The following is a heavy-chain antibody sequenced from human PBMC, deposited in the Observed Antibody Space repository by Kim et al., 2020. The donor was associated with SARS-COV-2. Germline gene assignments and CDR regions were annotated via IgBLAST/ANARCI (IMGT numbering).Heavy chain of an antibody. CDR3: ASGGDYYYYYYMDV. CDR2: ISYDGSNK. J-gene: IGHJ6*03. Sequence: GGSLRLSCAASGFTFSSYAMHWVRQAPGKGLEWVAVISYDGSNKYYADSVKGRFTISRDNSKNTLYLQMNSLRAEDTAVYYCASGGDYYYYYYMDVWGKGTTVTVSS. V-gene: IGHV3-30-3*01. CDR1: GFTFSSYA. D-gene: IGHD3-16*01.